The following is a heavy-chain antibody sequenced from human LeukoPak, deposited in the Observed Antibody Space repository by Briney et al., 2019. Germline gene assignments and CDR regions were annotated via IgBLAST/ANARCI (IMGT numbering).Heavy chain of an antibody. J-gene: IGHJ6*02. CDR3: ARVGTDYGERYYYYYGMDV. CDR2: IYYSGST. CDR1: GGSISSYY. Sequence: PSETLSLTRTVSGGSISSYYWSWIRQPPGKGLEWIGYIYYSGSTNYNPSLKSRVTISVDTSKNQFSPKLSSVTAADTAVYYCARVGTDYGERYYYYYGMDVWGQGTTVTVSS. D-gene: IGHD4-17*01. V-gene: IGHV4-59*01.